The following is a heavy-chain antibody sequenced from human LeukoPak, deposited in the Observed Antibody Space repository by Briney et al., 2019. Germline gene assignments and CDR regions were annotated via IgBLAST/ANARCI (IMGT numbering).Heavy chain of an antibody. V-gene: IGHV4-39*01. CDR2: ICHSGST. Sequence: SETLSLTCIVSGGSIGSRNYCWGWFRQSPGKGLEWIAYICHSGSTYYNPSLQSRVTISVDTSKNHCSLMVTSVSAADTAVYYCARHPPHEDGDKRGFDFWGQGTLVTVSS. CDR3: ARHPPHEDGDKRGFDF. J-gene: IGHJ4*02. D-gene: IGHD5-24*01. CDR1: GGSIGSRNYC.